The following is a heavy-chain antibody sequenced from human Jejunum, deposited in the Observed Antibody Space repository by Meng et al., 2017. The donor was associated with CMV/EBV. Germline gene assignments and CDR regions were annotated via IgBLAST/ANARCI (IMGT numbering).Heavy chain of an antibody. V-gene: IGHV4-39*07. D-gene: IGHD3-10*01. CDR2: VYYSGST. J-gene: IGHJ4*02. CDR3: ARDPTPDGSDY. Sequence: QLRLEESGPDLVKPSETLALTCTMSGASISDSSYYWGWIRQPPGKGLEWIGSVYYSGSTYYNPSLESRVTISVDTSKNQFSLKLTSVTAADTATYYCARDPTPDGSDYWGRGTLVTVSS. CDR1: GASISDSSYY.